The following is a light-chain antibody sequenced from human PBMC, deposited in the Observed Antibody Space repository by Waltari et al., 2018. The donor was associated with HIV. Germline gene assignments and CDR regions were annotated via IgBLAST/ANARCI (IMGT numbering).Light chain of an antibody. CDR1: SSDVGGYNY. J-gene: IGLJ7*01. V-gene: IGLV2-11*01. CDR2: EVS. CDR3: CSYAGSYTNAV. Sequence: QSALTQPRSVSGSPGQSVTTSCTGTSSDVGGYNYVSWYQQHPGKTPKRRIYEVSKRPSGVPDRFSGSKSGNTASLTISGLQAEDEADYYCCSYAGSYTNAVFGGGTQLTVL.